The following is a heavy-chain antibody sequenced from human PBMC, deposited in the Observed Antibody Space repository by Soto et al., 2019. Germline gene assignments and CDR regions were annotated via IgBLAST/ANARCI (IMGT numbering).Heavy chain of an antibody. CDR1: SGSISTYY. V-gene: IGHV4-59*03. CDR3: AMVTATSVRFDH. Sequence: QVQLQESGPGVVKSSETLFLTCTVSSGSISTYYWGWIRQLPVKGLEWIGYIHYSGTTASNPSLKSRVTISVDTSTKQFSLQLRTLTAAPTPMYYFAMVTATSVRFDHWGPGTLVTVSS. CDR2: IHYSGTT. J-gene: IGHJ4*02. D-gene: IGHD5-18*01.